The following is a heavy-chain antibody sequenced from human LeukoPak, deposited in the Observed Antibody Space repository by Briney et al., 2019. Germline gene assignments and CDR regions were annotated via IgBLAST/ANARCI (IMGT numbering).Heavy chain of an antibody. CDR1: GFTFSSYG. CDR3: ARNLDYHGSGSYSQPDY. CDR2: IWYDGSNK. J-gene: IGHJ4*02. D-gene: IGHD3-10*01. Sequence: GRSLRLSCAASGFTFSSYGMHWVRQAPGKGLEWVAVIWYDGSNKYYADSVKGRFTISRDNSKNTLYLQMNSLRAEDTAVYYCARNLDYHGSGSYSQPDYWGQGTLVTVSS. V-gene: IGHV3-33*01.